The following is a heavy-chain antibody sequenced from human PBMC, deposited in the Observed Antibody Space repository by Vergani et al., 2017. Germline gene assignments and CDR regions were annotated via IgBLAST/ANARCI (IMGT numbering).Heavy chain of an antibody. CDR2: ISSSGSTI. D-gene: IGHD3-10*01. Sequence: QVQLVESGGGLVKPGGSLRLSCAASGFTFSDYYMSWIRQAPGKGLEWVSYISSSGSTIYYADSVKGRFTISRDNAKNSLYLQMNSLRAEDTAVYYCARDQVGTMVRGVGRPWYFDYWGQGTLVTVSS. CDR1: GFTFSDYY. V-gene: IGHV3-11*04. CDR3: ARDQVGTMVRGVGRPWYFDY. J-gene: IGHJ4*02.